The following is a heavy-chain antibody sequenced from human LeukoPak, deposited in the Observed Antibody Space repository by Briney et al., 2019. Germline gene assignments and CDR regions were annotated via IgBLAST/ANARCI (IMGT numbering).Heavy chain of an antibody. J-gene: IGHJ4*02. CDR3: AKSHPPRITMIVVVISVFDY. CDR1: GFTFSSYA. D-gene: IGHD3-22*01. CDR2: ISGGGGSA. V-gene: IGHV3-23*01. Sequence: PGGSLRLSCAASGFTFSSYAMSWVRQAPGKGLEWVSAISGGGGSAYYADSVKGRFTISRDNSKNTLYLQMNSLRAEDTAVYYCAKSHPPRITMIVVVISVFDYWGQGTLVTVSS.